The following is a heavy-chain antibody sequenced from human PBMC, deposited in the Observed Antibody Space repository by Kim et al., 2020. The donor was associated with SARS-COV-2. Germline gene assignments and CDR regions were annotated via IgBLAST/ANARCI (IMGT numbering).Heavy chain of an antibody. V-gene: IGHV3-11*06. D-gene: IGHD4-4*01. J-gene: IGHJ5*02. CDR2: ISTTSSFI. CDR1: GFSFSDYY. CDR3: ARDREPYPYINWFDL. Sequence: GGSLRLSCAASGFSFSDYYMNWIRQAPGKGLEWVSFISTTSSFITYADSVKGRFTISRDNTKNSLYLQMDSLRVEDTAVYYCARDREPYPYINWFDLWGQGTLVTVSS.